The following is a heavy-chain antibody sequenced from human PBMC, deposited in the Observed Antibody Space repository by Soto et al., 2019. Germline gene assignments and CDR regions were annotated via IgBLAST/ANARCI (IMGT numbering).Heavy chain of an antibody. Sequence: QDQLVQSGVEVKKPGASVKVSCKASGXSFTXXGITWVRQAPGQGFEWMGWISAYNGNTNYAQKFQGRVTMTTDASTSTAYLELRSLKSDDTAVYYCARDRGVAPPVAGNTHYYYYMDVWGKGTTVTVSS. CDR1: GXSFTXXG. J-gene: IGHJ6*03. CDR3: ARDRGVAPPVAGNTHYYYYMDV. CDR2: ISAYNGNT. V-gene: IGHV1-18*01. D-gene: IGHD6-19*01.